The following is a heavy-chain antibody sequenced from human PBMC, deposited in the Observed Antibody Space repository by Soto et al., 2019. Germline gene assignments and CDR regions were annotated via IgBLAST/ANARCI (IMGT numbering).Heavy chain of an antibody. CDR3: AKGLYGSGSSDY. J-gene: IGHJ4*02. CDR2: ISGSGDNK. CDR1: GFTFSNYA. Sequence: EVQLLESGGGLAQPGGSLRLSCAASGFTFSNYAMSWVRQAPGKGLEWVSIISGSGDNKHYADSVRGRFTISRDNSKNTVVLQMNSLRAEDTGVYSCAKGLYGSGSSDYWGQGTLVTVSS. D-gene: IGHD3-10*01. V-gene: IGHV3-23*01.